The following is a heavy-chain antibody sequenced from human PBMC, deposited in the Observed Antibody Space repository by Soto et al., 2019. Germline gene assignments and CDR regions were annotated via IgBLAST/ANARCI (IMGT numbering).Heavy chain of an antibody. CDR2: IIPLYGTA. V-gene: IGHV1-69*01. Sequence: QVQLVQSGAEVKKPGSSVRVSCEASGDTFSNYAISWVRQAPGQGLEWLGGIIPLYGTATYAQKFQDRVTITADGSTSTAYMDLSSLRSEDTAEYYCARDLGGCSAGSCRYNWFDLWGQGTLVTVSS. J-gene: IGHJ5*02. CDR1: GDTFSNYA. CDR3: ARDLGGCSAGSCRYNWFDL. D-gene: IGHD2-15*01.